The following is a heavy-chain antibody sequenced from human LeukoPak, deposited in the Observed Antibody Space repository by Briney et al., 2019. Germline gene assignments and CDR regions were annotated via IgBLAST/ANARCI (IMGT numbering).Heavy chain of an antibody. CDR1: GYTFTSYY. D-gene: IGHD1-26*01. V-gene: IGHV1-46*01. J-gene: IGHJ4*02. CDR2: INPTGGDP. CDR3: ARDTTLGL. Sequence: GASVKVSCKASGYTFTSYYIHWVRQAPGQGLEWKGMINPTGGDPNYSQRFQDRITMTRDTSTTTAYMELRSLRSDDTAVYYCARDTTLGLWGQGTLVTVSS.